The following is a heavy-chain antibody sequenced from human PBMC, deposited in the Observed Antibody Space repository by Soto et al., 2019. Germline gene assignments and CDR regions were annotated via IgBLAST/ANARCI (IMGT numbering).Heavy chain of an antibody. Sequence: EVQLVESGGGLIQSGGSLRLSCAASGFTVSRNFMSWVRQAPGNGLEWVSLIYSAGDTSYADSVKGRFIISRDTSKTTLYLQMNSLRAEDTAIYYCAGVYGDFAFDAFDIWGQGTMVTVAS. CDR3: AGVYGDFAFDAFDI. CDR2: IYSAGDT. V-gene: IGHV3-53*01. CDR1: GFTVSRNF. D-gene: IGHD4-17*01. J-gene: IGHJ3*02.